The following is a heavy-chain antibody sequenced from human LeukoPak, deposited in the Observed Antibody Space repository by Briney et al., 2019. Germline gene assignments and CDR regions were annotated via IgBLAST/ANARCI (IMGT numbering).Heavy chain of an antibody. V-gene: IGHV3-9*01. CDR3: VKERSRTGYFDY. CDR1: GFTFEDNA. CDR2: ISWNSGSI. Sequence: GGSQRLSCAVSGFTFEDNAMHWVRQAPGKGLDWVAAISWNSGSINYADSVKGRFTISRDNAKNSLYLQMNSLRAEDTAFYYCVKERSRTGYFDYWGQGTLVTVSS. D-gene: IGHD2-2*01. J-gene: IGHJ4*02.